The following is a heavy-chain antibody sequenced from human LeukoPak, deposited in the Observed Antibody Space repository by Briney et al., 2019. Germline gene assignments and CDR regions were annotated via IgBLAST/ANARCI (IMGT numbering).Heavy chain of an antibody. CDR2: INHEGGGI. D-gene: IGHD1-1*01. V-gene: IGHV3-7*01. CDR1: GFTFSESW. CDR3: ATYINWVAGDV. J-gene: IGHJ6*02. Sequence: GGSLRLSCAASGFTFSESWMSWVRQVPGQGLEWVAHINHEGGGIQYVDSVKGRFTISRDNAKGSVYLQMNSLRAEDTAIYHCATYINWVAGDVWGQGATVIVSS.